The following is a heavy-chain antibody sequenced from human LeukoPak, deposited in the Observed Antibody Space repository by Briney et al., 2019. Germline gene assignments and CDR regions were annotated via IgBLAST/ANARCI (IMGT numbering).Heavy chain of an antibody. CDR3: AESYRGFGP. CDR2: VNSDGSTT. Sequence: PGGSLRLSCAASGLSFSTYWMHWVRQAPGKGLMWVAHVNSDGSTTSYADSVKGRFTISRDNSKNTLYLQMNSLRAEDTAVYYCAESYRGFGPWGQGTLVTVSS. V-gene: IGHV3-74*01. J-gene: IGHJ5*02. D-gene: IGHD3-10*01. CDR1: GLSFSTYW.